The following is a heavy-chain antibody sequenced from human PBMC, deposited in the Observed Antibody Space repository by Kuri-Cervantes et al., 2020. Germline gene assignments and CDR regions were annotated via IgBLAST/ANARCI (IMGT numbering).Heavy chain of an antibody. CDR1: GFTFSSYS. J-gene: IGHJ4*02. V-gene: IGHV3-30*02. CDR3: AKDYYDSSGYYYVPDY. D-gene: IGHD3-22*01. Sequence: GGSLRLSCAASGFTFSSYSMNWVRQAPGKGLEWVAVIWYDGSNKYYADSVKGRFTISRDNSKNTLYLQMNSLRAEDTAVYYCAKDYYDSSGYYYVPDYWGQGTLVTCYS. CDR2: IWYDGSNK.